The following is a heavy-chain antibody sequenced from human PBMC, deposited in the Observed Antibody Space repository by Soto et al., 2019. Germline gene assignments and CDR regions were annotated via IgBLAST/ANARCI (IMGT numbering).Heavy chain of an antibody. V-gene: IGHV4-34*01. CDR3: ARGHVNLYRRYYYYGMDV. D-gene: IGHD3-16*02. CDR1: GGSFSGYH. J-gene: IGHJ6*02. Sequence: QVQLQQWGAGLLKPSETLSLICAVYGGSFSGYHWSWIRQPPGKGLEWIGEINHSGMTHYNPSLKSRVTISVDTSKNQFCLKLSSVTAADTAVYHCARGHVNLYRRYYYYGMDVWGQGTTVPVSS. CDR2: INHSGMT.